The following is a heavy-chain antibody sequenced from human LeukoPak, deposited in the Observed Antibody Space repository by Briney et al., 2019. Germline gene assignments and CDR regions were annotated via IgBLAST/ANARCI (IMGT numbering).Heavy chain of an antibody. CDR3: ARGPSITMVRGGQWYYYMDV. D-gene: IGHD3-10*01. CDR1: GYTFTSYG. Sequence: ASVKVSCKASGYTFTSYGISWVRQAPGQGLEWMGWISAYNGNTNYAQKLQGRVTMTTDTSTSTAYMELRSLRSDDTAVYYCARGPSITMVRGGQWYYYMDVWGKGTTVTISS. CDR2: ISAYNGNT. V-gene: IGHV1-18*01. J-gene: IGHJ6*03.